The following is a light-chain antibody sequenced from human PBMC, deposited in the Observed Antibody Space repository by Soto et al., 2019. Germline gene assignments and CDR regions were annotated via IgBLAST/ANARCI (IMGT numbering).Light chain of an antibody. V-gene: IGKV1-5*03. CDR3: QQYNSYSPLT. J-gene: IGKJ4*01. CDR1: LSISTW. Sequence: DIQMTQSPSTLSASVGDRVTITCRASLSISTWLAWYQQKPGKAPKLLIYKASGLESGVSSRFSGSGSGSDFTLTISSLQPDDFATYYCQQYNSYSPLTFGGGTKVDIK. CDR2: KAS.